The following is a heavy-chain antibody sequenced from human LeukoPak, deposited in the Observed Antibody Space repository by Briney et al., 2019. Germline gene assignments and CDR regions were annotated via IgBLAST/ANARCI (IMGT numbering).Heavy chain of an antibody. V-gene: IGHV1-24*01. CDR3: ATISQWELRGSLDFDY. J-gene: IGHJ4*02. CDR2: FDPEDGET. Sequence: ASVKVSCKVSGYTLTELSMHWVRQAPGKGLEWMGGFDPEDGETIYAQKFQGRVTMTEDTSTDTAYMELSSLRPEDTAVYYCATISQWELRGSLDFDYWGQGTLVTVSS. CDR1: GYTLTELS. D-gene: IGHD1-26*01.